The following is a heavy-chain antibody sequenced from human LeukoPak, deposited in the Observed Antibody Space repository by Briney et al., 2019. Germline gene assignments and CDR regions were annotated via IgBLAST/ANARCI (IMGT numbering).Heavy chain of an antibody. CDR3: TTGGMEWLLGLDY. CDR2: IKSKTEGGTT. D-gene: IGHD3-3*01. V-gene: IGHV3-15*01. CDR1: GFTLSNAW. Sequence: GGSLRLSCAACGFTLSNAWMSWVRQAPGKGLEWVGRIKSKTEGGTTDYAAPVKGRFTISRDDSKNTLYLQMNSLKTEDTAVYYCTTGGMEWLLGLDYWGQGTLVTVSS. J-gene: IGHJ4*02.